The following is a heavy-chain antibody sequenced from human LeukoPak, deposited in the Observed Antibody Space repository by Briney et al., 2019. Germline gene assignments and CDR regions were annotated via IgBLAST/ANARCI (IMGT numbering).Heavy chain of an antibody. Sequence: PGGSLRLSCAASGFAFSSKWMHWVRQPPGKGLVWVSRIHKDGSSTTYADSVKGRFTISRDNAKNTLYLQMNSLRAEDTAMYYCAREAYGSGNYYSDYWGQGTLVTVSS. D-gene: IGHD3-10*01. CDR3: AREAYGSGNYYSDY. CDR2: IHKDGSST. J-gene: IGHJ4*02. CDR1: GFAFSSKW. V-gene: IGHV3-74*01.